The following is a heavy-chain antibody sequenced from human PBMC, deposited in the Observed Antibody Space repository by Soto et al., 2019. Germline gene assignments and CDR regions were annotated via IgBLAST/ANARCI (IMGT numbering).Heavy chain of an antibody. V-gene: IGHV3-21*01. Sequence: EVQLVESGGGLVKPGGSLRLSCAASGFTFSSYSMNWVRQAPGKGLEWVSSISSSSSYIYYADSVKGRFTISRDNAKNSLYLQRNSLRAEDTAMYYCARVATTGTTSRYYAMDVWGQGTTVTVSS. CDR2: ISSSSSYI. CDR3: ARVATTGTTSRYYAMDV. J-gene: IGHJ6*02. CDR1: GFTFSSYS. D-gene: IGHD1-1*01.